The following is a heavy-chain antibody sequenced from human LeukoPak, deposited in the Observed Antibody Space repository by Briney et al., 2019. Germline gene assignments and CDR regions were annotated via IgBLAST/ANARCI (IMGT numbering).Heavy chain of an antibody. CDR2: IYTGGST. CDR1: GASISSYY. CDR3: ARGSSHSYNWFDP. Sequence: PSETLSLTCTVSGASISSYYWTWIRQPAGKGLEWIGRIYTGGSTNYNPSPKSRVTMSVDTSKNQFSLKLTSVTAADTAIYYCARGSSHSYNWFDPWGQGTLDTVSS. J-gene: IGHJ5*02. V-gene: IGHV4-4*07. D-gene: IGHD2-15*01.